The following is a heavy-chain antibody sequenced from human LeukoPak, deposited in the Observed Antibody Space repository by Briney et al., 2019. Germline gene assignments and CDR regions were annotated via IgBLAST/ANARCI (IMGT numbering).Heavy chain of an antibody. D-gene: IGHD6-19*01. CDR3: AKYGNRGWEIDY. CDR2: IYYTGAT. V-gene: IGHV4-59*08. J-gene: IGHJ4*02. Sequence: SETLSLTCTVSGGSIGSNYWTWIRQPPGKGLEYIGYIYYTGATNYNPSLKGRVTISVDTSKNQFSLRLSSVTAADTAVYFYAKYGNRGWEIDYWGQGTLVKVSS. CDR1: GGSIGSNY.